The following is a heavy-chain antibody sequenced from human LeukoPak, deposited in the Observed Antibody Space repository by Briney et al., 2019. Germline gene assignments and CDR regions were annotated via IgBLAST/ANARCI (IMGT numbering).Heavy chain of an antibody. CDR3: ARRGASPYAFDI. Sequence: SQTLSLTCTVSGFSISSGDYYWSWIPQPPGKGLEWIGNIYYSGSTYYNPSLKTRVTISVATSQNQFSLKLSSVTAADTAVYYCARRGASPYAFDIWGQGTMVTVSS. D-gene: IGHD2-15*01. J-gene: IGHJ3*02. CDR2: IYYSGST. V-gene: IGHV4-30-4*01. CDR1: GFSISSGDYY.